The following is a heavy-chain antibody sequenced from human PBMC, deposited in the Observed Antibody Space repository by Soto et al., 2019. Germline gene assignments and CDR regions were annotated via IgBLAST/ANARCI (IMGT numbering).Heavy chain of an antibody. CDR1: GFTFSSYA. CDR2: ITGSGGST. V-gene: IGHV3-23*01. Sequence: EVQLLESGGGLVQPGGSLRLSCAASGFTFSSYAMSWVRQAPGKGLEWVSAITGSGGSTYYADSVKGRFTISRDNSKNTLYLQMNSLRAEDTVVYYCAKDRIAVAGGASDYWGQGTLVTVSS. J-gene: IGHJ4*02. CDR3: AKDRIAVAGGASDY. D-gene: IGHD6-19*01.